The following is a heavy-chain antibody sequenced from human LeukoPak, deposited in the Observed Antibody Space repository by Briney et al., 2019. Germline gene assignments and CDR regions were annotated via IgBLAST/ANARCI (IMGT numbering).Heavy chain of an antibody. V-gene: IGHV1-46*01. CDR2: INPSGGST. CDR3: ARITADSGYDSEDY. D-gene: IGHD5-12*01. Sequence: ASVKLSCKASGYTFTSYYMHWVRQAPGQGLEWVGIINPSGGSTSYAQKFQGRVTMTRDTSTSTVYMELSSVRSEDTALYYCARITADSGYDSEDYWGQGTLVTVSS. J-gene: IGHJ4*02. CDR1: GYTFTSYY.